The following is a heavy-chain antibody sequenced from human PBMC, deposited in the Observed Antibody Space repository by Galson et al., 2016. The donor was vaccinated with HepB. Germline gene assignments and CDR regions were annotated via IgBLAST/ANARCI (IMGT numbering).Heavy chain of an antibody. CDR2: IVVGSGGT. D-gene: IGHD1-1*01. Sequence: SVKVSCKALGSTFPTSAVQWLRQARGQRPEWLGWIVVGSGGTNYAQKFQDRVTITWDKSTSAGYMEMRKLRSEDTAVYYCATDFDTGRQSHNHYGLDVWGQGTTVTVS. J-gene: IGHJ6*02. CDR3: ATDFDTGRQSHNHYGLDV. V-gene: IGHV1-58*01. CDR1: GSTFPTSA.